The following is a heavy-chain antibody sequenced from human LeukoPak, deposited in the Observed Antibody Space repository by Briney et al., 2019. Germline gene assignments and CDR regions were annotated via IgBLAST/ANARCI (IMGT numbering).Heavy chain of an antibody. J-gene: IGHJ4*02. CDR3: ARGSYGRSWAQYYFDY. Sequence: SSETLSLTCTVSGGSISRSSYYWGWIRQPPGKGLEWIGGIYYSGSTYYNPSLKSRVTISVDTSKNQFSLTLNSVTAADTAVYYCARGSYGRSWAQYYFDYWGQGTLVTVSS. D-gene: IGHD6-13*01. CDR2: IYYSGST. V-gene: IGHV4-39*07. CDR1: GGSISRSSYY.